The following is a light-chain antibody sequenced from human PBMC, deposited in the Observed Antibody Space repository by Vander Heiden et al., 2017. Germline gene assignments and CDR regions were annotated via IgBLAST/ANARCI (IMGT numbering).Light chain of an antibody. J-gene: IGKJ2*03. CDR3: QQCARYYS. Sequence: DIQMTQSPSTLSASVGDKVTIPCRATQDNSDWLAWYQQRPGEAPKLLFDKASKVESGVPSRCSGSGSGTQFTLTISSLQPDDFATYYWQQCARYYSFGQGTKVEIK. CDR1: QDNSDW. V-gene: IGKV1-5*03. CDR2: KAS.